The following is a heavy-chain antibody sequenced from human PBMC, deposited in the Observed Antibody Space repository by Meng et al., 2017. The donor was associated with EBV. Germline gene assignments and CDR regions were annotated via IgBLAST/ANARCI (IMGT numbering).Heavy chain of an antibody. D-gene: IGHD6-13*01. J-gene: IGHJ4*02. CDR2: IIPIFGTA. Sequence: QVQWVRSGAEGKTPGSSVKVSCKASGGTFSSYAISWVRQAPGQGLEWMGGIIPIFGTANYAQKFQGRVTITADKSTSTAYMELSSLRSEDTAVYYCARAEIAAAGRLDYWGQGTLVTVSS. V-gene: IGHV1-69*06. CDR1: GGTFSSYA. CDR3: ARAEIAAAGRLDY.